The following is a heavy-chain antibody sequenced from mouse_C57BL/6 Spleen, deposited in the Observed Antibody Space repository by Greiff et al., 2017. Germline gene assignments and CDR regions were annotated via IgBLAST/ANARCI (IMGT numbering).Heavy chain of an antibody. J-gene: IGHJ3*01. D-gene: IGHD2-3*01. V-gene: IGHV1-62-2*01. CDR3: ACLEVSHYDGDLAWFAY. CDR2: FYPGVGSI. CDR1: GYTFTGYT. Sequence: VQLQQSGAELVKPGASVKLSCKASGYTFTGYTMHWVKQRSGQGLEWIGWFYPGVGSIKYNEKFKAKATLTADKSSSTVYMELSSLTSADSAVYFCACLEVSHYDGDLAWFAYWGQGTLVTVAA.